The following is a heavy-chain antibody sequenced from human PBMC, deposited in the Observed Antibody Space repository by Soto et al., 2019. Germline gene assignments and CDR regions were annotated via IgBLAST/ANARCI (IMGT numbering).Heavy chain of an antibody. CDR1: GYNFTSSG. J-gene: IGHJ3*01. CDR3: ARAFFYQGSDSRGYSFDAFDF. V-gene: IGHV1-18*01. D-gene: IGHD3-22*01. Sequence: DSVKGSFKASGYNFTSSGMSWVRQAPGQGLEWMGWISAHTGSSEYAQRFQGRFTMTTDRSTSTAYMELRSLRSDDTAVYYCARAFFYQGSDSRGYSFDAFDFWGPGTLVTVTS. CDR2: ISAHTGSS.